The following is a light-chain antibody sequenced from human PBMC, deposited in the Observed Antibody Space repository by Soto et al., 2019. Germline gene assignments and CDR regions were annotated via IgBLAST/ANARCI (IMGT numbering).Light chain of an antibody. V-gene: IGKV3-15*01. CDR1: QSVSSN. CDR3: QQYNNWPRT. J-gene: IGKJ1*01. CDR2: GAS. Sequence: EILMTQSPATLSVSPGERATLSCRASQSVSSNLAWYQQKPGQAPRLLIYGASTRDTGIPARFSGRGSGTEFTLPISSLQSEDFAVYYCQQYNNWPRTFGQGTQV.